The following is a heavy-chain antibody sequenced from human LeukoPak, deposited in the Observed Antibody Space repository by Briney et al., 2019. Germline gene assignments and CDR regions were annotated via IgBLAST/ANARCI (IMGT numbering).Heavy chain of an antibody. D-gene: IGHD2-15*01. CDR1: GYILTDYY. V-gene: IGHV1-2*02. CDR2: INPNSGDT. CDR3: ARGPLEYCSGGTCYSGRNWFDP. J-gene: IGHJ5*02. Sequence: APVKVSCKASGYILTDYYMHWVRQAPGQGLEWMGWINPNSGDTNYAQKFQGRVTMTRDTSISTVYMELRRLRYDDTAAYYCARGPLEYCSGGTCYSGRNWFDPWGQGTLVTVSS.